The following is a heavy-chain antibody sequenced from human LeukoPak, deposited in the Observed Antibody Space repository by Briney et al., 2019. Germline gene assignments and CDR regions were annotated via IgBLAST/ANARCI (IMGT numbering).Heavy chain of an antibody. J-gene: IGHJ4*02. CDR1: GFTFSDYG. D-gene: IGHD6-13*01. Sequence: GGSLRLSCAASGFTFSDYGMHWVRQAPGKGLEWVAVIANDGRDKKYADSVRGRFTISRDNSKDTVYLQMNSLRAEDTAVFYCVKDMKIKAAGYYFDYWGQGTLVTVSS. V-gene: IGHV3-30*18. CDR2: IANDGRDK. CDR3: VKDMKIKAAGYYFDY.